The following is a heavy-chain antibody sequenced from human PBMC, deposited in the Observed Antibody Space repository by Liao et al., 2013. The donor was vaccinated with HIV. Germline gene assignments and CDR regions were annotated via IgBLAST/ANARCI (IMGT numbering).Heavy chain of an antibody. CDR3: AREWSAFDI. CDR1: GGSISSNY. D-gene: IGHD1-26*01. V-gene: IGHV4-59*12. CDR2: IYNSGST. Sequence: QVQLQESGPGVVKPSETLSLTCSVSGGSISSNYWSWIRQPAGKGLEWIGYIYNSGSTNYNPSLKSRVTISVDTSKNQFSLKLNSVTAADTAVYYCAREWSAFDIWGRGTMVSVSS. J-gene: IGHJ3*02.